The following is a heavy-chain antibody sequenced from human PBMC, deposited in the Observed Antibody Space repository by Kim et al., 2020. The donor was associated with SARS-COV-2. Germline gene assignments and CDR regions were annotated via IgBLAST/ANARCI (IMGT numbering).Heavy chain of an antibody. Sequence: SETLSLTCTVSGGSISSSSYYWGWIRQPPGKGLEWIGSIYYSGSTYYNPSLKSRVTISVDTSKNQFSLKLSSVTAADTAVYYCASAPIDIYLYGSGTTGPFDCWGQGTLVTVSS. D-gene: IGHD3-10*01. CDR3: ASAPIDIYLYGSGTTGPFDC. V-gene: IGHV4-39*01. J-gene: IGHJ4*02. CDR2: IYYSGST. CDR1: GGSISSSSYY.